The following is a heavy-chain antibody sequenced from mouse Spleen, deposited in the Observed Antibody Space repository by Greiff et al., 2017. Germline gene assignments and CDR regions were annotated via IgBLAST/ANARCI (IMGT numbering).Heavy chain of an antibody. CDR2: IYPGSGNT. V-gene: IGHV1-77*01. J-gene: IGHJ2*01. Sequence: QVQLQQSGAELARPGASVKLSCKASGYTFTDYYINWVKQRTGQGLEWIGEIYPGSGNTYYNEKFKGKATLTADKSSSTAYMQLSSLTSEDSAVYFCARINYGDYWGQGTTLTVSS. CDR3: ARINYGDY. D-gene: IGHD1-1*02. CDR1: GYTFTDYY.